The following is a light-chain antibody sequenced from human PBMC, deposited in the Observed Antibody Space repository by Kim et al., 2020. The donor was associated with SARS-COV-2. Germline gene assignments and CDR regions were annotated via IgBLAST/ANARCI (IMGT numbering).Light chain of an antibody. CDR1: RGINNW. V-gene: IGKV1-5*03. J-gene: IGKJ2*01. CDR2: RAS. CDR3: QHCYTSTPST. Sequence: ASIGDTVTITCRASRGINNWLAWYQQKPGKAPKLLIYRASNLESGVPLRFSGSQSGTKFTLTISSLQPDDFASYYCQHCYTSTPSTFGQGTKLEI.